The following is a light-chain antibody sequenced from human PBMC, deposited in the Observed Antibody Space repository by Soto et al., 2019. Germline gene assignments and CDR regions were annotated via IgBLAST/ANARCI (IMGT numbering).Light chain of an antibody. CDR1: QDIGSS. V-gene: IGKV1-13*02. CDR2: DAS. CDR3: QQFNSFPLT. Sequence: IQLTQSPSSLSASVGDTITITCRASQDIGSSLAWYQQRPVNAPKLLLRDASNLEAGVPSRFGGSGSGTDFTLTISSLRPDDFATYYCQQFNSFPLTFGGGTNVQIQ. J-gene: IGKJ4*01.